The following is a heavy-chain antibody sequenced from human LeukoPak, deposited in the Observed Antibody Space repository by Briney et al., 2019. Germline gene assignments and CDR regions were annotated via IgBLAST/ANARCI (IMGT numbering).Heavy chain of an antibody. V-gene: IGHV1-69*04. Sequence: SVKVSFKASGFPFSSYCISWGRQAPGQGLEWVGRIIPILGIANYAQKLQGRVTITADKSTSTAYMELSSLRSEDTAVYYCARDPRYSNTDTNFDYWGQGTLVTVSS. J-gene: IGHJ4*02. D-gene: IGHD4-11*01. CDR3: ARDPRYSNTDTNFDY. CDR2: IIPILGIA. CDR1: GFPFSSYC.